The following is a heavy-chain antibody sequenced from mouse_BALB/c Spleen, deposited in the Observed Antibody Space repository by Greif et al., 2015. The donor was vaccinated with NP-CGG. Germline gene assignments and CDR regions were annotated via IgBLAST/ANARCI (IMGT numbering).Heavy chain of an antibody. CDR1: GYTFTNYW. CDR2: IYPGGGYT. J-gene: IGHJ4*01. D-gene: IGHD2-1*01. Sequence: QVQLQQSGAELVRPGTSVKISCKASGYTFTNYWLGWVKQRPGHGLEWIGDIYPGGGYTNYNEKFKGKATLTADTSSSTAYMQLSSLTSEDSAVYFCARRGNYVSRYAMDYWGQGTSVTVSS. V-gene: IGHV1-63*02. CDR3: ARRGNYVSRYAMDY.